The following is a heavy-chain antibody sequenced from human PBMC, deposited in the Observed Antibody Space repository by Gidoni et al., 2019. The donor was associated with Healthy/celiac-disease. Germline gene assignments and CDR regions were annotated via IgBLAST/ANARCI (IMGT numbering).Heavy chain of an antibody. Sequence: EVQLVESGGGLVQPGRSLRLSCAASGFTFDDYAMHWVRQAPGKGLGWVSGISWNSGSIGYADSVKGRFTISRDNAKNSLYLQMNSLRAEDTALYYCAKEAEWELRAFDIWGQGTMVTVSS. J-gene: IGHJ3*02. CDR1: GFTFDDYA. CDR3: AKEAEWELRAFDI. CDR2: ISWNSGSI. D-gene: IGHD1-26*01. V-gene: IGHV3-9*01.